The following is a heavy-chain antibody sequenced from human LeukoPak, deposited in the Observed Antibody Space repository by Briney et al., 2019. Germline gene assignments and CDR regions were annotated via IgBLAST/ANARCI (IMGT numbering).Heavy chain of an antibody. Sequence: GGSLRLSCAASGFTFSSYGMSWVRQAPGKGLEWVSGISSRGGSTHYADSVKGRFTISRDNSKNTLYLQMNSLRAEDTAVYYCAKGITYYYDSSGYYRVVGFDYWGQGTLVTVSS. D-gene: IGHD3-22*01. J-gene: IGHJ4*02. CDR1: GFTFSSYG. CDR3: AKGITYYYDSSGYYRVVGFDY. CDR2: ISSRGGST. V-gene: IGHV3-23*01.